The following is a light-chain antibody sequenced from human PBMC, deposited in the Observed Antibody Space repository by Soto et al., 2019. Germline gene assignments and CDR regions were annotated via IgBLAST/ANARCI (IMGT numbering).Light chain of an antibody. CDR1: QGISSY. CDR2: PAS. Sequence: AIRMTQSPSSFSASTGDRVTITCRARQGISSYLAWYQQKPGKAPKLLIYPASTLQSGVPSRFSGSGSGTDFTLTICCLQSEDFATYYCQQYYSYPRTFGQGTKVEIK. CDR3: QQYYSYPRT. J-gene: IGKJ1*01. V-gene: IGKV1-8*01.